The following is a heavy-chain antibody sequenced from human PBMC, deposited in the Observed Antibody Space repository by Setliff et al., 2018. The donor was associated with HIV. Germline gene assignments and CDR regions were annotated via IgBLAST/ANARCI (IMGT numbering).Heavy chain of an antibody. CDR2: FDPLKGKM. J-gene: IGHJ4*02. V-gene: IGHV1-24*01. CDR3: TSFIWALGYFDY. CDR1: GYSLTELS. D-gene: IGHD7-27*01. Sequence: GASVKVSCKVSGYSLTELSMHWVRQVPGKGFEWMGGFDPLKGKMVYAQAFRGRVTLTEVKSTETVYMELRRLGSDDTAVYYCTSFIWALGYFDYWGQGALVTVS.